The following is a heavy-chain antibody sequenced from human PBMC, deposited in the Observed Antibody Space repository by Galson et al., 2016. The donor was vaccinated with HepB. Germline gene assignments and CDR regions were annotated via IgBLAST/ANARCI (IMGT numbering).Heavy chain of an antibody. V-gene: IGHV3-74*01. CDR1: GFTFSSYW. D-gene: IGHD3-22*01. CDR2: TNSDGSET. Sequence: SLRLSCAGSGFTFSSYWIHWVRQVPGKGLVWVARTNSDGSETNYADSVKGRFIISRDNAKNTVYLQMNSLRAEETAVYYCARGMIVIVYEIDVWGQGTTVTVPS. CDR3: ARGMIVIVYEIDV. J-gene: IGHJ6*02.